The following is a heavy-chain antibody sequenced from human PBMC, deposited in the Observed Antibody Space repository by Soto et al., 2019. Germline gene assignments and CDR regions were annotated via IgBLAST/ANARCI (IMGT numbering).Heavy chain of an antibody. D-gene: IGHD1-26*01. CDR2: VKNKDTNSNT. Sequence: EVQLVESGGGLVQPGGSLRLSCAASGFTFSDHYMDWVRQAPGKGLEWIARVKNKDTNSNTDYAASGKDRLTISRDDSTNSLFLQMNSLKAEDTALYYCTRVRLGATTRYFAYWGRGTLVSVS. V-gene: IGHV3-72*01. CDR1: GFTFSDHY. CDR3: TRVRLGATTRYFAY. J-gene: IGHJ4*02.